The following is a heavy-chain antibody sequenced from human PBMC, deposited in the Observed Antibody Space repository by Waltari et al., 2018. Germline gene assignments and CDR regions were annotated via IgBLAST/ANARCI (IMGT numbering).Heavy chain of an antibody. Sequence: QLQLQESGPGLVKPSETLSLTCTVSGGYISSSSYYWGWIRQPPGKGLEWIGSIYYSGSTYYNPSLKSRVTISVDTSKNQFSLKLSSVTAADTAVYYCARRARDYGDSYAFDIWGQGTMVTVSS. CDR1: GGYISSSSYY. J-gene: IGHJ3*02. CDR2: IYYSGST. V-gene: IGHV4-39*01. D-gene: IGHD4-17*01. CDR3: ARRARDYGDSYAFDI.